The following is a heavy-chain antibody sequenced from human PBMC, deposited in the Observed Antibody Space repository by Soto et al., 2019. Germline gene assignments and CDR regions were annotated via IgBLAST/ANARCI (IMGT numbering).Heavy chain of an antibody. Sequence: PGESLKISCKGSGYSFTSYWIGWVRQKPGKGLEWMGTIFPGDSDTRYSPSFQGQVTISADKSISTAYLQWSSLKASDTAMYYCAGGGVRGVVTRTRDYYGMDVWGQGTTVTVS. CDR2: IFPGDSDT. J-gene: IGHJ6*02. D-gene: IGHD3-10*01. V-gene: IGHV5-51*01. CDR1: GYSFTSYW. CDR3: AGGGVRGVVTRTRDYYGMDV.